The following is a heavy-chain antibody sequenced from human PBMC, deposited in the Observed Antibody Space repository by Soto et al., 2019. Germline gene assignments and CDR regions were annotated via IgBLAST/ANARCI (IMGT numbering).Heavy chain of an antibody. CDR3: VREGGSLALAS. CDR1: GLTFSTDE. J-gene: IGHJ5*02. CDR2: ISYTSTTI. D-gene: IGHD1-1*01. V-gene: IGHV3-48*03. Sequence: EVQLVASGGGLVPPGGSLRLSCAVSGLTFSTDEMNWVRQAPWKGLEGLAYISYTSTTIKYADSVKGRFAVSSDNAKKSLSLQMNSLRVDDTAVYYCVREGGSLALASWGQGTLVTVSS.